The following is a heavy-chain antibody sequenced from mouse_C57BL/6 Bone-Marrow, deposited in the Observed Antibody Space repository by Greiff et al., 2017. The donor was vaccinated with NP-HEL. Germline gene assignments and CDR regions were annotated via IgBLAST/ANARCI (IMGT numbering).Heavy chain of an antibody. CDR2: IHPSDSDT. D-gene: IGHD2-5*01. Sequence: VQLQQPGAELVKPGASVKVSCKASGYTFTSYWMHWVKQRPGQGLEWIGRIHPSDSDTHSNQKFKGKATLPVDKSSSTAYMQLSSLTSEDSAVYYCAIPYYSNYVGYWGQGTTLTVSS. CDR3: AIPYYSNYVGY. CDR1: GYTFTSYW. J-gene: IGHJ2*01. V-gene: IGHV1-74*01.